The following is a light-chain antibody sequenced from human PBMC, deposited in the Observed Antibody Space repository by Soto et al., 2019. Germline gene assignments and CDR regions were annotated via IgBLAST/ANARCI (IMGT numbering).Light chain of an antibody. CDR2: AES. Sequence: DIQMTQSPSSLSASVGDRVTITCRASQSITSYLHWSQQKQGNAAKLLIYAESRSQSGVPSRFSGSGSGTDFTLTISSLQPEDFATYYCQQSYHTPYTFGQGTQLEIK. V-gene: IGKV1-39*01. J-gene: IGKJ2*01. CDR1: QSITSY. CDR3: QQSYHTPYT.